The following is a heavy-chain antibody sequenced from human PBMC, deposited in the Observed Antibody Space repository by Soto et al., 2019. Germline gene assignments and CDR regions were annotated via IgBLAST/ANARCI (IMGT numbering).Heavy chain of an antibody. V-gene: IGHV3-7*03. D-gene: IGHD1-26*01. CDR1: GFTFSSYW. CDR2: IKQDGSEK. Sequence: EVQLVESGGGLVQPGGSLRLPCAASGFTFSSYWMSWVRQAPGKGLEWVANIKQDGSEKYYVDSGKGRFTISRDNAKNSLYLQMNSLRAEDTAVYYCARDSGSYHAFDYWGQGTLVTVSS. J-gene: IGHJ4*02. CDR3: ARDSGSYHAFDY.